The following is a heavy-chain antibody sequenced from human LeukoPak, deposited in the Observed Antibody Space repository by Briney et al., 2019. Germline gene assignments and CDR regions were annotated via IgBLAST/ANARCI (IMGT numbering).Heavy chain of an antibody. CDR3: ARCRTMVRGGFDY. J-gene: IGHJ4*02. CDR1: GGSISSGSYY. CDR2: IYTSGST. Sequence: PSETLSLTCTVSGGSISSGSYYWSWIRQPAGKGLEWIGRIYTSGSTNYNPSLKSRVTISVDTSKNQFSLKLSSVTAADTAVYYCARCRTMVRGGFDYWGQGTLVTVSS. V-gene: IGHV4-61*02. D-gene: IGHD3-10*01.